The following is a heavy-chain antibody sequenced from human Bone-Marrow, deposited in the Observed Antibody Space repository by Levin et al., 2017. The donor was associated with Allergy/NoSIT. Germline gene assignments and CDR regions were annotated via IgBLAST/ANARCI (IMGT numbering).Heavy chain of an antibody. V-gene: IGHV3-23*01. J-gene: IGHJ5*02. CDR3: AKDSPRYYDAPGSQP. CDR2: ISGSGGST. CDR1: GFTFSSYA. D-gene: IGHD3-22*01. Sequence: LSLTCAASGFTFSSYAMSWVRQAPGKGLEWVSAISGSGGSTYYADSVKGRFTISRDNSKNTLYLQMNSLRAEDTAVYYCAKDSPRYYDAPGSQPWGQGTLVTVSS.